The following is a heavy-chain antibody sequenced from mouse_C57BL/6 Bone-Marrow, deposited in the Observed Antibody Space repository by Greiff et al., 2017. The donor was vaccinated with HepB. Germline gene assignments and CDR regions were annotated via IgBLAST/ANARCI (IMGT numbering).Heavy chain of an antibody. CDR3: ARYTGKGYAMDY. Sequence: EVKLEESGGGLVQPGGSLSLSCAASGFTFTAYYMSWVRQPPGKALEWLGFIRNKANGYTTEYSASVKGRFTISRDNSQSILYLQMNALRAEDSATYYCARYTGKGYAMDYWGQGTSVTVSS. D-gene: IGHD4-1*01. CDR2: IRNKANGYTT. CDR1: GFTFTAYY. V-gene: IGHV7-3*01. J-gene: IGHJ4*01.